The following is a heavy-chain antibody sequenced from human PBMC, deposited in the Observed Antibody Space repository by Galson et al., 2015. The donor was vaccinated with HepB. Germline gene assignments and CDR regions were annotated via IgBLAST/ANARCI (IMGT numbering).Heavy chain of an antibody. CDR1: GSTFSSYW. D-gene: IGHD1-26*01. Sequence: SLRLSCAASGSTFSSYWMSWVRQAPGKGLEWVANIKQDGSEKYYVDSVKGRFTISRDNAKNSLYLQMNSLRAEDTAVYYCARDYIVGATPNWFGPWGQGTLVTVSS. CDR2: IKQDGSEK. CDR3: ARDYIVGATPNWFGP. J-gene: IGHJ5*02. V-gene: IGHV3-7*03.